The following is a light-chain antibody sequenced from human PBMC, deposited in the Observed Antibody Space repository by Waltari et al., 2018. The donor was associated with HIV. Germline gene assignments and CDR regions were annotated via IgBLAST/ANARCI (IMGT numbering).Light chain of an antibody. CDR1: QSVSTA. J-gene: IGKJ3*01. CDR3: LQTYNAPLT. Sequence: EVVLTQSPATLSLSPGERATLSCRASQSVSTALAWYQQKPGQAPRLLMSDASNRATGIPARFGGSGSGTDFTLTISSLQPEDFATYYCLQTYNAPLTFGPGTKVDV. CDR2: DAS. V-gene: IGKV3-11*01.